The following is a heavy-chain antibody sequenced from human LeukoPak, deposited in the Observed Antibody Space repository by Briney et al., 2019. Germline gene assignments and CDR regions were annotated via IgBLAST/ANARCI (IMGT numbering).Heavy chain of an antibody. CDR2: IYYSGST. Sequence: SETLSLTCTVSGGSTSSYYWSWIRQPPGKGLEWIGYIYYSGSTNYNPSLKSRVTISVDTSKNQFSLKLSSVTAADTAVYYCARDRGVPAAISHWFDPWGQGTLVTVSS. V-gene: IGHV4-59*01. CDR1: GGSTSSYY. CDR3: ARDRGVPAAISHWFDP. J-gene: IGHJ5*02. D-gene: IGHD2-2*01.